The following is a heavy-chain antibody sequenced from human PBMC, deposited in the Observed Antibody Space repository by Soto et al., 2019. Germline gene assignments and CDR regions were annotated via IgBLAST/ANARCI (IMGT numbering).Heavy chain of an antibody. D-gene: IGHD3-9*01. CDR2: ISGSGGST. V-gene: IGHV3-23*01. CDR3: AKDDILTGYFEY. CDR1: GLTFSSYA. Sequence: GGSLRLSCAASGLTFSSYAPSWVRQAPGKGLVWVSAISGSGGSTYYAASVKGRFTISRDNSKNTLDLQMNSLRAEDTAVYYCAKDDILTGYFEYWGQGALVTVSS. J-gene: IGHJ4*02.